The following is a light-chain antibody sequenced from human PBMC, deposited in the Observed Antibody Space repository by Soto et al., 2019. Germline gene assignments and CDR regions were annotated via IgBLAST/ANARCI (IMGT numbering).Light chain of an antibody. CDR3: SSYTSSNTVV. V-gene: IGLV2-14*01. Sequence: QSALTQPASVSGSPGQSIAISCTGTSSDIGGYNYVSWYQQHPGKAPKLMIYDVSARPSGVSNRFSDSKSDNTASLTISGLQAEDEADYYCSSYTSSNTVVFGGGTKLTVL. J-gene: IGLJ2*01. CDR1: SSDIGGYNY. CDR2: DVS.